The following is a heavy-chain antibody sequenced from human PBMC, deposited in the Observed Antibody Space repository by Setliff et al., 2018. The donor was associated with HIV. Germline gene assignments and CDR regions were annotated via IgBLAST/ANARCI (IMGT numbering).Heavy chain of an antibody. CDR1: GASISRGNYY. CDR2: IYYSGST. D-gene: IGHD4-4*01. CDR3: ARVVYTYYYMDV. Sequence: SETLSLTCTVSGASISRGNYYWTWIRQRPGKGLEWIAFIYYSGSTYYSPSLKSRLMISVDTSKNRFSLNMTPVTAADTAVYFCARVVYTYYYMDVWGKGTTVTVSS. V-gene: IGHV4-30-4*08. J-gene: IGHJ6*03.